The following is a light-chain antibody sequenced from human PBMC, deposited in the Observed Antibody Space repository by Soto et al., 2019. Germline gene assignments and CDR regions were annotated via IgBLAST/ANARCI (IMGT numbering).Light chain of an antibody. Sequence: QSVLTQPASVSGSLGQSITLSCTGTSSDIGGYGYVSWYQQSPGKAPKLIIFEVRDRPLGVSDRFSGSKSGNTASLTISGLQAEDEATYYFSSYRATGSLLIFGGGTKLTVL. CDR1: SSDIGGYGY. CDR3: SSYRATGSLLI. CDR2: EVR. J-gene: IGLJ2*01. V-gene: IGLV2-14*01.